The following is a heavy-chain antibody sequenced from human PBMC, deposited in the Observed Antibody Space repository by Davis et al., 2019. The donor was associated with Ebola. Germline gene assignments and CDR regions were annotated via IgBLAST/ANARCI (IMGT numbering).Heavy chain of an antibody. Sequence: GESLKISCAASGFTFSSYAMSWVRQAPGKGLEWVSAISGSGGSTYYADSVKGRFTISRDNSKNTLYLQMNSLRAEDTAVYYCARGDDFWSGYTPFDYWGQGTLVTVSS. CDR1: GFTFSSYA. V-gene: IGHV3-23*01. CDR2: ISGSGGST. CDR3: ARGDDFWSGYTPFDY. J-gene: IGHJ4*02. D-gene: IGHD3-3*01.